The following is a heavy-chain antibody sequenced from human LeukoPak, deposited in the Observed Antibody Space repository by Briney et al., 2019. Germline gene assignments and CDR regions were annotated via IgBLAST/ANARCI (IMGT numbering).Heavy chain of an antibody. Sequence: GGSLRLSCAASGFTSSSSEMNWVRQAPGKGLEWVSYISSGDSAIYYADSVKGRFTISGDNAKNSLYLQKNSLRAEDTAVYYCARRYCSSSSCTLDYWGQGTLVTVSS. V-gene: IGHV3-48*03. D-gene: IGHD2-2*01. J-gene: IGHJ4*02. CDR1: GFTSSSSE. CDR2: ISSGDSAI. CDR3: ARRYCSSSSCTLDY.